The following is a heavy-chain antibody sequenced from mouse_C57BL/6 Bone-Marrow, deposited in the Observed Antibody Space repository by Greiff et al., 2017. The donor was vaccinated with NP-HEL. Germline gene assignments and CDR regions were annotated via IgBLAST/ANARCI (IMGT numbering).Heavy chain of an antibody. D-gene: IGHD2-1*01. CDR2: IDPSPLYT. CDR3: ARRGNYGGYFDV. CDR1: FSTPPITF. Sequence: VKLQQPGAELVMPFASVKLSCKASFSTPPITFLHFLPPIPLQVLEFILEIDPSPLYTNYNTKFKGKSTLTVDKSSSTAYMQLSSLTSEDSAVYYCARRGNYGGYFDVWGTGTTVTVSS. J-gene: IGHJ1*03. V-gene: IGHV1-69*01.